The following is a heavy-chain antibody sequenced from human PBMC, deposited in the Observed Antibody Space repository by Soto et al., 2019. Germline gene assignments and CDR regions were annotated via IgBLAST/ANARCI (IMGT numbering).Heavy chain of an antibody. J-gene: IGHJ3*02. CDR1: GFTFSSYS. Sequence: GGSLRLSCAASGFTFSSYSMNWVRQAPGKGLEWVSYISSSSSTIYYADSVKGRFTISRDNAKNSLYLQMNSLRDEDTAVYYCARGGQWLVTHDAFDIWGQGTMVTVSS. V-gene: IGHV3-48*02. CDR3: ARGGQWLVTHDAFDI. D-gene: IGHD6-19*01. CDR2: ISSSSSTI.